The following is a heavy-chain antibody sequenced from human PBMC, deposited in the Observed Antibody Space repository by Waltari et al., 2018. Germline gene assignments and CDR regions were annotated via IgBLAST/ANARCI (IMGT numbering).Heavy chain of an antibody. Sequence: QVQLVQSGAEVKKPGSSVKVSCKASGGTFSSYALSLVRQAPGQGLEWMGGIIPILGIANYAQKFQGRVTITADESTSTAYMELSSLRSEDTAVYYCARVRFSGLQLVWPDYWGQGTLVTVSS. CDR2: IIPILGIA. CDR3: ARVRFSGLQLVWPDY. J-gene: IGHJ4*02. V-gene: IGHV1-69*04. D-gene: IGHD6-6*01. CDR1: GGTFSSYA.